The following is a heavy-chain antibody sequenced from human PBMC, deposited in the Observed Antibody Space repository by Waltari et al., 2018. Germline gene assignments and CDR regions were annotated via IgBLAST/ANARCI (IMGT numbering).Heavy chain of an antibody. CDR2: ISWNSGSI. V-gene: IGHV3-9*01. Sequence: EVQLVESGGGLVQPGRSLRLSCAASGFTFDDYAMHWVRQAPGKGLEWVSGISWNSGSIGYADSVKGRFTISRDNAKNSLYLQMNSLRAEDTALYYCAKDMTDYSNSNPDYWGQGTLVTVSS. D-gene: IGHD4-4*01. J-gene: IGHJ4*02. CDR3: AKDMTDYSNSNPDY. CDR1: GFTFDDYA.